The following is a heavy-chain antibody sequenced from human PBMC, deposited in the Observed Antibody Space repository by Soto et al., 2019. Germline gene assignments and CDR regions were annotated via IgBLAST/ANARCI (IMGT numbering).Heavy chain of an antibody. CDR1: GGSISSSNW. CDR2: IYHSGST. Sequence: SETLSLTCAVSGGSISSSNWWSWVRQPPGKGLEWIGEIYHSGSTNYNPSLKSRVTISVDKSKNQFSLKLSSVTAADTAVYYCARARSITIFGVVIQPLDYWGQGTLVTVSS. J-gene: IGHJ4*02. CDR3: ARARSITIFGVVIQPLDY. D-gene: IGHD3-3*01. V-gene: IGHV4-4*02.